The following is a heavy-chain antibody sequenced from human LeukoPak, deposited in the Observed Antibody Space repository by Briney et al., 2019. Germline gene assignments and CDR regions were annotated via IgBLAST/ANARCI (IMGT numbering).Heavy chain of an antibody. J-gene: IGHJ4*02. CDR2: IWYDGSNK. Sequence: GGSLRLSCAASGFTFSSYGMHWVRQAPGKGLEWVAVIWYDGSNKYYADSVKGRFTISRDNSKNTLYLQMNSLRAEDTAVYYCARDNYHDSSGFDYWGQGTLVTVSS. V-gene: IGHV3-33*01. D-gene: IGHD3-22*01. CDR1: GFTFSSYG. CDR3: ARDNYHDSSGFDY.